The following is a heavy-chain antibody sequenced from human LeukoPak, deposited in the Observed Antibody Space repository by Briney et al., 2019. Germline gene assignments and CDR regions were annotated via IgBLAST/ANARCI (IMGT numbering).Heavy chain of an antibody. Sequence: GVCLRLSCAASGFTFSAYDMHWVRQAPGKGLEWVAFIRYDGSNKYYADSVKGRFTISRDNSKNTLFLQMNSLRAEDTAVYYCAKDLMGGLGGYWGQGTLVTVSS. CDR3: AKDLMGGLGGY. V-gene: IGHV3-30*02. CDR1: GFTFSAYD. CDR2: IRYDGSNK. J-gene: IGHJ4*02. D-gene: IGHD3-16*01.